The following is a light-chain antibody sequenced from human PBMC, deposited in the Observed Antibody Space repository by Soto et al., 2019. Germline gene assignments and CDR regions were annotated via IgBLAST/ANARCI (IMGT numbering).Light chain of an antibody. CDR1: QSVSSY. CDR3: QQYGNSLSWT. Sequence: EIVLTQSPGTLSLSPGERVTLSCRASQSVSSYLAWYQQKPGQAPRLLIYDASNRATGIPARFSGSGSGTDFTLTISRLEPEDFAVYYCQQYGNSLSWTFGQGTKVDIK. CDR2: DAS. J-gene: IGKJ1*01. V-gene: IGKV3-20*01.